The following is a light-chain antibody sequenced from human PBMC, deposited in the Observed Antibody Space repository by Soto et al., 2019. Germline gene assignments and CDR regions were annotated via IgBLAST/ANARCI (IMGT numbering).Light chain of an antibody. V-gene: IGLV1-47*01. CDR3: AAWDDSLRGPNWM. Sequence: QTVVTQAPSASGTPGQRVTISCSGTSSNIGSNYVSWYQQFPGTAPKLLISRDDQRPSGVPARFSASKSGTSASLVISGLRSEDEADYFCAAWDDSLRGPNWMFGGGTKLTVL. J-gene: IGLJ3*02. CDR1: SSNIGSNY. CDR2: RDD.